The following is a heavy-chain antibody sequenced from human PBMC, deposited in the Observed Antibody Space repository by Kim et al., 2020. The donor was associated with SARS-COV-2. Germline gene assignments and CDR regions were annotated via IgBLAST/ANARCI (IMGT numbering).Heavy chain of an antibody. Sequence: ASVKVSCKASGYTFTSYDINWVRQATGQGLEWMGWMNPNSGNTGYAQKFQGRVTMTRNTSISTAYMELSSLRSEDTVVYYCASGGGGKLLPHYYYYGMDVWGQGTTVTVSS. D-gene: IGHD2-15*01. CDR1: GYTFTSYD. CDR2: MNPNSGNT. J-gene: IGHJ6*02. CDR3: ASGGGGKLLPHYYYYGMDV. V-gene: IGHV1-8*01.